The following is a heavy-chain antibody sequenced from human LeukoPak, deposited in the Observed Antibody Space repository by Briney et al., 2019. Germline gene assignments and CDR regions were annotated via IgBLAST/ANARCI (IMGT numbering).Heavy chain of an antibody. D-gene: IGHD2-2*01. J-gene: IGHJ4*02. CDR1: GNYW. CDR3: VSFYETY. Sequence: GGSPRLSCAASGNYWMHWVRQAPGKGLVWVSHINSDGSWTSYADSVKGRFTISKGNAKNTVYLQMNNLRAEDTAVYYCVSFYETYWGRGTLVTVSS. V-gene: IGHV3-74*01. CDR2: INSDGSWT.